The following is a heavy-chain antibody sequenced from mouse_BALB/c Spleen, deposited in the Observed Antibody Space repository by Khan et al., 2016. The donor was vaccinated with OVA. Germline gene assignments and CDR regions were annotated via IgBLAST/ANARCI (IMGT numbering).Heavy chain of an antibody. J-gene: IGHJ3*01. CDR1: GYTFTDYN. Sequence: QVQLKESGAELTRPGASVKLSCKTSGYTFTDYNMNWMRQRTGKGLEWIGEIYPGSDNTFYNEKFRGKATLTADKSSSTAYMQLSSLKSEDSTVYCCAREWAAWFAYWGQGTLLTVSA. CDR3: AREWAAWFAY. CDR2: IYPGSDNT. V-gene: IGHV1-77*01.